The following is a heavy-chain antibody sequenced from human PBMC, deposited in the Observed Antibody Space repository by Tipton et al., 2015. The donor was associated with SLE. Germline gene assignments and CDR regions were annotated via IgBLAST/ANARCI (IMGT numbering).Heavy chain of an antibody. D-gene: IGHD3-10*01. CDR1: GGSISSHY. V-gene: IGHV4-59*11. CDR2: IYYSGST. J-gene: IGHJ4*02. Sequence: TLSLTCTVSGGSISSHYWTWIRQPPGKGLEWIGYIYYSGSTNYNPSLESRVSMSVETSKNQFTLKLTSVTAADTAVYYCARFHVKSYYEFDCWGQGTLVTVSS. CDR3: ARFHVKSYYEFDC.